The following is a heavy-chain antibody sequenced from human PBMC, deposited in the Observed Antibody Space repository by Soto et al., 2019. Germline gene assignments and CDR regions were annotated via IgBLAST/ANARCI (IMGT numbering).Heavy chain of an antibody. CDR1: GDFVRRNNYY. V-gene: IGHV4-39*01. CDR2: INYSGVA. J-gene: IGHJ5*01. Sequence: QLQLQESGPGLVRPSETLSLHCAVFGDFVRRNNYYWGWIRQSPGKGLEWIASINYSGVAYYKASLRSPVAVSVDTSRKQVSLKLRSVTTADTALYYCATYSYFFDIHGFHDSWGQGIHVTVSS. CDR3: ATYSYFFDIHGFHDS. D-gene: IGHD3-9*01.